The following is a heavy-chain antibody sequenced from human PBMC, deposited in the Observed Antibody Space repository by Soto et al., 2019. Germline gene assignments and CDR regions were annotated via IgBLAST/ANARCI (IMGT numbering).Heavy chain of an antibody. Sequence: EVQLVESGGGLVQPGRSLRLSCAASGFIFDDYAMHWVRQAPGKGLEWVSGISWNSGIIGYVDSVKGRFTISRDNAKNSLYLEMNSLRPEDTALYYCAKDKDTRIAALGRHWFDPWGQGTPVTVSS. CDR1: GFIFDDYA. V-gene: IGHV3-9*01. CDR3: AKDKDTRIAALGRHWFDP. J-gene: IGHJ5*02. CDR2: ISWNSGII. D-gene: IGHD6-6*01.